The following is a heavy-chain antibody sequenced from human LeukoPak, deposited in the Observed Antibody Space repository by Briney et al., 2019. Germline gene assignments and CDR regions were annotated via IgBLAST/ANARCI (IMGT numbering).Heavy chain of an antibody. D-gene: IGHD6-19*01. CDR1: GGSFSGYY. CDR2: INHSGST. CDR3: ARDGSGSSGWYNFDY. V-gene: IGHV4-34*01. Sequence: SETLSLTCAVYGGSFSGYYWSWIRQPPGKGLEWIGEINHSGSTNYNPSLKSRVTISVDTSKNQFSLKLSSVTAADTAAYYCARDGSGSSGWYNFDYWGQGTLVTVSS. J-gene: IGHJ4*02.